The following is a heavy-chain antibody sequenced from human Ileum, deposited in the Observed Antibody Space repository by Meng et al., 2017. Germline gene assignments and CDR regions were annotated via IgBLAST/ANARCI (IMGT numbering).Heavy chain of an antibody. J-gene: IGHJ2*01. CDR3: ARADYVRYVDL. V-gene: IGHV4-4*02. CDR1: GGAIERTSW. Sequence: PQETGPGMLKRSTFMSFTCAASGGAIERTSWWTWVRQPLGQGLEWIGEFYHSGSTPYNPSLQSRVTISIGNSKTRFALCLNSVTAAETAIYFCARADYVRYVDLWGRGTLVTVSS. CDR2: FYHSGST. D-gene: IGHD3-10*02.